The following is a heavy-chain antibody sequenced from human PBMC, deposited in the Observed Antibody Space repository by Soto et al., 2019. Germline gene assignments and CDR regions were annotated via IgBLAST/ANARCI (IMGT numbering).Heavy chain of an antibody. J-gene: IGHJ4*02. CDR2: IYGDNDK. CDR3: APCTLPDYGHYDPGTSHVFDS. V-gene: IGHV2-5*02. D-gene: IGHD4-17*01. CDR1: GFSLSNSGVG. Sequence: QITLKESGPSPVKPTQTLTVTCTFSGFSLSNSGVGVAWIRQPPGKALEWLALIYGDNDKRYSPSLKTRLTTPTAPSKNPLLLTMTNMSPVDTATYYCAPCTLPDYGHYDPGTSHVFDSWGQGTLVTVSS.